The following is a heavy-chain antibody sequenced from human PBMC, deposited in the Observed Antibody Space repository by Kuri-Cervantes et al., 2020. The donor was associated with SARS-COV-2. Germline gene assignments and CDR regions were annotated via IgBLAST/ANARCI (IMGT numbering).Heavy chain of an antibody. Sequence: SETLSLTCTVSGGSISSYYWSWIRQPPGKGLEWIGYIYYSGSTNYNPSLKSRVTISVDTSKNQFSLKLSSVTAADTAVHYCARVGYDFWSGYKYNWFDPWGQGTLVTVSS. V-gene: IGHV4-59*01. CDR3: ARVGYDFWSGYKYNWFDP. CDR1: GGSISSYY. CDR2: IYYSGST. D-gene: IGHD3-3*01. J-gene: IGHJ5*02.